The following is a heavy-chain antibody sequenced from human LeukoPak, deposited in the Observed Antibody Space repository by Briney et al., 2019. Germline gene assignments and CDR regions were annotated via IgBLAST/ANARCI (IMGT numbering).Heavy chain of an antibody. CDR2: IKKEGIET. CDR3: AREGFGVVRYYYYYMDV. J-gene: IGHJ6*03. D-gene: IGHD3-3*01. Sequence: GGALRLSCAVSGFTFSSYWMSWVREAPGKGVEGVANIKKEGIETYDVDSGKGRFTISRDNAKNSLYLQMNSLRAEDTAVYYCAREGFGVVRYYYYYMDVWGKGTTVTVSS. V-gene: IGHV3-7*01. CDR1: GFTFSSYW.